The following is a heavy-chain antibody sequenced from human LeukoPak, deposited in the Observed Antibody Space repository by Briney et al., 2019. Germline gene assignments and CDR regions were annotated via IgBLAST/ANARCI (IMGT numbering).Heavy chain of an antibody. J-gene: IGHJ6*03. Sequence: WGSLRLSCAAAGFTFRSYGVGWVRHAPDGWREWVAVISYDGSNKYYADSVEGRLTISRENSKNTLYLQRNSLGAEDTAVYYCAKVGSRDYDFWSGYFAYYYYMDVWGKGTTVTVSS. V-gene: IGHV3-30*18. CDR1: GFTFRSYG. CDR3: AKVGSRDYDFWSGYFAYYYYMDV. D-gene: IGHD3-3*01. CDR2: ISYDGSNK.